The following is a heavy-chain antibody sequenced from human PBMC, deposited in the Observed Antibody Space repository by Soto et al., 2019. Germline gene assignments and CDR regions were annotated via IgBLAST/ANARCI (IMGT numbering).Heavy chain of an antibody. V-gene: IGHV4-39*01. CDR3: ARQGVAVAGNEDYFDY. D-gene: IGHD6-19*01. J-gene: IGHJ4*02. CDR2: IYYSGST. Sequence: QLQLQESGPGLVKPSETLSLTCTVSGGSISSSSYYWGWIRQPPGKGLEWIGSIYYSGSTYYNPSLKSRVTISVDTSKNQFSLKLSSVTAADTAVYYCARQGVAVAGNEDYFDYWGQGTLVTVSS. CDR1: GGSISSSSYY.